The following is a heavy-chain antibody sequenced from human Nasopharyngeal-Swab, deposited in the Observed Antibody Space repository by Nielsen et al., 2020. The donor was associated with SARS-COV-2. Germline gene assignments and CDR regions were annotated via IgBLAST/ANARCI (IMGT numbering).Heavy chain of an antibody. CDR2: FDPEDGET. J-gene: IGHJ4*02. V-gene: IGHV1-24*01. CDR1: GYTLTELS. CDR3: ATGPAVVVPAAIDY. Sequence: ASAKVSCKVSGYTLTELSMHWVRQAPGKGLEWMGGFDPEDGETIYAQKFQGRVTMTEDTSTDTAYMELSSLRSEDTAVYYCATGPAVVVPAAIDYWGQGTLVTVSS. D-gene: IGHD2-2*02.